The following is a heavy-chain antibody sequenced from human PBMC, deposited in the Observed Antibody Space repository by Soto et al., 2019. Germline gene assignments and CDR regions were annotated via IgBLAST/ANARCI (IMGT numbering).Heavy chain of an antibody. CDR2: IYYSGST. CDR1: GGSSSSYY. J-gene: IGHJ4*02. V-gene: IGHV4-59*01. Sequence: LETLSLTCTVSGGSSSSYYWSWIRQPPGKGLEWIGYIYYSGSTNYNPSLKSRVTISVDTSASTAYMELSSLKSEDTAVYYCARKDYYGSGMYHFDYWGQGTLVTVSS. CDR3: ARKDYYGSGMYHFDY. D-gene: IGHD3-10*01.